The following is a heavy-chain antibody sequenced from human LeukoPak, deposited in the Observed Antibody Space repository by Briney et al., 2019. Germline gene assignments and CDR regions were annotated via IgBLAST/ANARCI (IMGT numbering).Heavy chain of an antibody. CDR2: ISYDGSNK. CDR1: GFTFSSYA. V-gene: IGHV3-30-3*01. CDR3: ARESGLGGSGYDSS. D-gene: IGHD5-12*01. Sequence: GSLRLSCAASGFTFSSYAMHWVRQAPGKGLEWVAVISYDGSNKYYADSVKGRFTISRDNSKNTLYLQMNSLRAEDTAVYYCARESGLGGSGYDSSWGQGTLVTVSS. J-gene: IGHJ5*02.